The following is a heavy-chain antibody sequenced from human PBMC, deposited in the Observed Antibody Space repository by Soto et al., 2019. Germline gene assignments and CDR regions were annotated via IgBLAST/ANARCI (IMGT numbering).Heavy chain of an antibody. J-gene: IGHJ4*02. D-gene: IGHD1-26*01. CDR1: GASTVSHYH. CDR2: IFNSGTT. V-gene: IGHV4-31*02. Sequence: SETLSLTCSVSGASTVSHYHWTCIRQPPGKGLDWMGYIFNSGTTFYNPSLTSRLSISMDTSGNHFSLELRSVTAADTAVYYCALALGPTTGLDYWGQGTLVTVYS. CDR3: ALALGPTTGLDY.